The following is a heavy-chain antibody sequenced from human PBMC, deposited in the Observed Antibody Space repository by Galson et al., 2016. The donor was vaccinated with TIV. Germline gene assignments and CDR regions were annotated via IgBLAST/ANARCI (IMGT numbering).Heavy chain of an antibody. D-gene: IGHD3-16*01. V-gene: IGHV6-1*01. CDR3: ARATPSVFGIIMTLDS. CDR1: GDSVSSNSAA. CDR2: TFYRSKWYN. Sequence: CAISGDSVSSNSAAWNWLRQSPSRGLEWLGRTFYRSKWYNDYAPSVKSRITINPDTSKNQFSLQLNSVTPEDTAVYHCARATPSVFGIIMTLDSWGQGTLVTVSS. J-gene: IGHJ4*02.